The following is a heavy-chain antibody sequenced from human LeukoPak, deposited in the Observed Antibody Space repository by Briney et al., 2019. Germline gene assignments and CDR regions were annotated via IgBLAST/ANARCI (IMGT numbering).Heavy chain of an antibody. V-gene: IGHV3-74*01. CDR2: ISTDGAKT. Sequence: PGGSLRLSCAASGFTFSRSLIHWVRQAPGKELVWVSCISTDGAKTIYADSVKGRFTISRDNAKNTLFLQMNSLRAEDTAVYYCARDGYGFGAFDYWGQGTLVTVSS. J-gene: IGHJ4*02. CDR1: GFTFSRSL. D-gene: IGHD5-18*01. CDR3: ARDGYGFGAFDY.